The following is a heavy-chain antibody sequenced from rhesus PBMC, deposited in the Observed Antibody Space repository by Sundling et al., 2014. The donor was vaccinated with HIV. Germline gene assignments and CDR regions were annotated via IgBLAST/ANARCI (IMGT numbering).Heavy chain of an antibody. CDR3: AGSSIYFSINNTFDS. CDR2: IMPPVGVR. V-gene: IGHV1-198*02. Sequence: QVQLVQSGAEVKKPGASVKVSCKASGFTFGNYAINWVRQAPGQGLDWLGVIMPPVGVRKYAEKFQDRLAITADTSTSTVYMELTSLRSEDTAVYYCAGSSIYFSINNTFDSWGRRVGRHRLR. J-gene: IGHJ6*01. D-gene: IGHD2-15*01. CDR1: GFTFGNYA.